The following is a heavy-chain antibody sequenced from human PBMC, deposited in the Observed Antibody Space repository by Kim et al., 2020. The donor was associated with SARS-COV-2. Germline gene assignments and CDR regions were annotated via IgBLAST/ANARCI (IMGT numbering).Heavy chain of an antibody. CDR3: ARDYYDSSGYSNYGMDV. CDR1: GFTFSSYS. J-gene: IGHJ6*02. V-gene: IGHV3-30-3*01. Sequence: GGSLRLSCAASGFTFSSYSMHWVHQAPGKGLEWVAVISYNGSNKYYADSVKGRFTISRDNSKNTLYLQMNSLRAEDTAVYYCARDYYDSSGYSNYGMDVWGQETAVTVSS. CDR2: ISYNGSNK. D-gene: IGHD3-22*01.